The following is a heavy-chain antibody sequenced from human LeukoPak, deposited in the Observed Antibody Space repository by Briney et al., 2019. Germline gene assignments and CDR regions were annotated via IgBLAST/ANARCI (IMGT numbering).Heavy chain of an antibody. D-gene: IGHD2-15*01. V-gene: IGHV4-39*07. CDR2: IYYSGST. CDR1: GGSISSSSYY. CDR3: ARDTTYCSGGSCYFVDY. J-gene: IGHJ4*02. Sequence: SETLSLTCTVSGGSISSSSYYWGWIRQPPGKGLEWIGSIYYSGSTYYNPSLKSRVTISVDTSKNQFSLKLSSVTAADTAVYYCARDTTYCSGGSCYFVDYWGQGTLVTVSS.